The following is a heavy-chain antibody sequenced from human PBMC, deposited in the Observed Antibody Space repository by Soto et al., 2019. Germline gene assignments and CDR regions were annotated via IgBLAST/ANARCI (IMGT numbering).Heavy chain of an antibody. Sequence: PSETLSLTCTVSGGSISSYYWSWIRQPPGKGLEWIGYIYYSGSTNYNPYLKSRVTISVDTSKNQFSLKLSSVTAADTAVYYCARDRVSWNDDQYYGMDVWGQGTTVTVSS. V-gene: IGHV4-59*12. CDR2: IYYSGST. CDR1: GGSISSYY. D-gene: IGHD1-1*01. J-gene: IGHJ6*02. CDR3: ARDRVSWNDDQYYGMDV.